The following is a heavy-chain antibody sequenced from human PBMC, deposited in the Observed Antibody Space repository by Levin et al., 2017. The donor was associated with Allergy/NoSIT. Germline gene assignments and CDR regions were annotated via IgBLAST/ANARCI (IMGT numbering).Heavy chain of an antibody. D-gene: IGHD6-19*01. CDR1: GYSFTSYW. CDR2: IDPSDSYT. J-gene: IGHJ3*02. Sequence: GESLKISCKGSGYSFTSYWISWVRQMPGKGLEWMGRIDPSDSYTNYSPSFQGHVTISADKSISTAYLQWSSLKASDTAMYYCARHVPIAVAGQDAFDIWGQGTMVTVSS. V-gene: IGHV5-10-1*01. CDR3: ARHVPIAVAGQDAFDI.